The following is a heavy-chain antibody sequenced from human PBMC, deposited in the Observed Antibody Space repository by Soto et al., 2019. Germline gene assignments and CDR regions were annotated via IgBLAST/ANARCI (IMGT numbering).Heavy chain of an antibody. V-gene: IGHV3-30-3*02. J-gene: IGHJ5*02. Sequence: PGGSLRLSCAASGFTFSSYAMHWVRQAPGKGLEWVAVISYDGSNKYYADSVKGRFTISRDNSKNTLYLQMNSLRAEDTAVYYCAKNRVAVAGTFWFDPWGQGTLVTVSS. CDR3: AKNRVAVAGTFWFDP. CDR1: GFTFSSYA. CDR2: ISYDGSNK. D-gene: IGHD6-19*01.